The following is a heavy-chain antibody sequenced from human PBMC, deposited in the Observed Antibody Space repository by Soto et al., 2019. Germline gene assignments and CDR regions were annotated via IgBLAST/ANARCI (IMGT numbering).Heavy chain of an antibody. D-gene: IGHD6-19*01. Sequence: SETLSLTCIVSGADINTYSWTWIRQPAGKGLEWIGRIYTSASINYNPSLKGRVTLSVDTSTNQVSLRLASVTAADTAIYYCARDREAGYNFYYGMDVWGQGTTVTVSS. CDR3: ARDREAGYNFYYGMDV. CDR1: GADINTYS. J-gene: IGHJ6*02. V-gene: IGHV4-4*07. CDR2: IYTSASI.